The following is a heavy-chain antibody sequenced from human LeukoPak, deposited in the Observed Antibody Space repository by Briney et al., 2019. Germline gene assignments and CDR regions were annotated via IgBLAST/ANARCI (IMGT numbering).Heavy chain of an antibody. V-gene: IGHV3-33*01. Sequence: GGSLRLSCAASGFTFSSYGMHWVRQAPGKGLEWVAVIWYDGGNKYYADPVKGRFTISRDNSKNTLYLQMNSLRAEDTAVYYCARGRRDKGGIFGVVIPRYYFDYWGQGTLVTVSS. CDR1: GFTFSSYG. J-gene: IGHJ4*02. CDR2: IWYDGGNK. CDR3: ARGRRDKGGIFGVVIPRYYFDY. D-gene: IGHD3-3*01.